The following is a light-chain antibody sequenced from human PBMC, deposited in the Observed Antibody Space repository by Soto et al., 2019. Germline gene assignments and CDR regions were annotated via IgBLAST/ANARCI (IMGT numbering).Light chain of an antibody. CDR3: QQSYTTPRT. Sequence: DIQMTQSPSSLSASVGDRVTITCRASHSISVYLNLYQQKPGKAPKLLIYAASTLQDGVPSSFTGSRAETHFTLTISSLQPEDFATYYCQQSYTTPRTFGQGTKLEIK. CDR1: HSISVY. J-gene: IGKJ2*01. V-gene: IGKV1-39*01. CDR2: AAS.